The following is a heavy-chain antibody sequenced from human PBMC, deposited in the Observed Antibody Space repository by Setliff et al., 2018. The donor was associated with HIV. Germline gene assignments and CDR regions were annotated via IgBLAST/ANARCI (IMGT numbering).Heavy chain of an antibody. J-gene: IGHJ6*03. CDR3: ARVAYASLSSSWYLLDYYYYLDV. CDR1: GYIFTSYG. V-gene: IGHV1-18*01. D-gene: IGHD6-13*01. CDR2: ISAYNGNT. Sequence: ASVKVSCKASGYIFTSYGISWVRQAPGQGLEWMGWISAYNGNTNYAQKLQGRVTMTTDTSTNTAYMELRTLRSDDTAVYYCARVAYASLSSSWYLLDYYYYLDVWGKGTTVTVSS.